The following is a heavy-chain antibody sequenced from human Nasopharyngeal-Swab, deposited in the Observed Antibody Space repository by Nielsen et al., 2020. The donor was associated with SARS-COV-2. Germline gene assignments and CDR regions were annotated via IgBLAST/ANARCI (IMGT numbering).Heavy chain of an antibody. V-gene: IGHV3-7*04. CDR2: IKQGGSEQ. CDR3: AREDWGKLDY. Sequence: GESLKISCAASGFPFRNYYMTWVRQPPGKGLEWVANIKQGGSEQFYVDSVKGRFTISRDDAKNSVYLQMNSLRAEDTAVYYCAREDWGKLDYWGQGTLVTVSS. D-gene: IGHD7-27*01. J-gene: IGHJ4*02. CDR1: GFPFRNYY.